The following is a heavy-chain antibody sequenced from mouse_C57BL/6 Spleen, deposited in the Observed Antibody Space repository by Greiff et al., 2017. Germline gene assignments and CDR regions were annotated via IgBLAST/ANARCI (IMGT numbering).Heavy chain of an antibody. CDR2: IDPETGDT. D-gene: IGHD2-2*01. J-gene: IGHJ2*01. Sequence: EVQLQQSGAELVRPGASVTLSCTASGFNIKDDYMHWVKQRPEQGLEWIGWIDPETGDTEYASKFKGKATITADTSSNTAYLQLSSLTSEDTAVYYCTTPKVTTRSIDYWGQGTTLTVSS. CDR1: GFNIKDDY. CDR3: TTPKVTTRSIDY. V-gene: IGHV14-4*01.